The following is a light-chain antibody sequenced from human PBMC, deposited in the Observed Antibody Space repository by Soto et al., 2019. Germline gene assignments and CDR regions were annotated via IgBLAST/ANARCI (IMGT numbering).Light chain of an antibody. CDR1: QTVTNNY. J-gene: IGKJ1*01. CDR2: GAS. CDR3: HQSSHSPRT. V-gene: IGKV3-20*01. Sequence: DIVLTQSPGTLSLSPGDSATLSCRASQTVTNNYLAWYQQKPGQAPRLLISGASIRAPGIPDRFSGSGSGTDFTLTISRLEPEDFAVYYCHQSSHSPRTFGQGTKVEIK.